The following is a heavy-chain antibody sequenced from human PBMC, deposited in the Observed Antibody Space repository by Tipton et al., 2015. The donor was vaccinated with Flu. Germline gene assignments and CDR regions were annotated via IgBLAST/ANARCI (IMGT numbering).Heavy chain of an antibody. J-gene: IGHJ6*02. CDR3: AKAGCSTSCYGGDV. D-gene: IGHD2-2*01. CDR2: ISYDGSYE. Sequence: SLRLSCAASGFTFRSYAMHWVRQAPGKGLEWVAVISYDGSYEYYADSVKGRFTISRDNSKNTLYLQMNSLRAEDTAVCYCAKAGCSTSCYGGDVWGQGTTVTVSS. V-gene: IGHV3-30*07. CDR1: GFTFRSYA.